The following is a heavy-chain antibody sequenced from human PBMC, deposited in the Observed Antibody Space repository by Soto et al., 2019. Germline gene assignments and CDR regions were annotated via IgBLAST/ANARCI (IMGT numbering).Heavy chain of an antibody. V-gene: IGHV4-39*01. CDR2: VYYNGNT. Sequence: KASETLSLTCSVSGASINNFAYYWGWIRQPPGKGLEWIGTVYYNGNTYYNPSLRSRVAISVDTAKNQFSLNLRSVTAADTAVYFCARRERYYGSPGWFDPWGQGTLVTVSS. CDR1: GASINNFAYY. CDR3: ARRERYYGSPGWFDP. J-gene: IGHJ5*01. D-gene: IGHD3-10*01.